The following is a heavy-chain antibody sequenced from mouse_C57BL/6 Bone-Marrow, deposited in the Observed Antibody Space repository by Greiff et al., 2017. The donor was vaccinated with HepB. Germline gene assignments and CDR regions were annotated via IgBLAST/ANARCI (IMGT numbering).Heavy chain of an antibody. Sequence: VMLVESGPGLVQPSQSLSITCTVSGFSLTSYGVHWVRQSPGKGLEWLGVIWRGGSTDYNAAVMSRLSITKDNSKSQVFFNMNSLQADDTAIYYCAKSYYGSSFDYWGQGTTLTVSS. V-gene: IGHV2-5*01. D-gene: IGHD1-1*01. CDR3: AKSYYGSSFDY. J-gene: IGHJ2*01. CDR1: GFSLTSYG. CDR2: IWRGGST.